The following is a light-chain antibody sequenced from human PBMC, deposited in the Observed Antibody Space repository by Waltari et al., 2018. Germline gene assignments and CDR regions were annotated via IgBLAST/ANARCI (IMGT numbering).Light chain of an antibody. CDR2: GAS. Sequence: EIVMTQSTAALSVSPGERATVSCRASQYISNNLAWYQHQPGQPPRLLISGASTRATGVPARFSGSGSGTEFSLTISRLQSEDSAISFCQQYNTWPPSTFGQGTKLEIK. J-gene: IGKJ2*02. V-gene: IGKV3-15*01. CDR3: QQYNTWPPST. CDR1: QYISNN.